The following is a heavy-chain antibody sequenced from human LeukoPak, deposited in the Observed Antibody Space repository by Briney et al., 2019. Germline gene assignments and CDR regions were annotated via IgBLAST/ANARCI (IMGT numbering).Heavy chain of an antibody. CDR2: IRSKANSYAT. D-gene: IGHD6-13*01. CDR3: TRHGEGRHIAPFLFDY. CDR1: GFTFSGSA. J-gene: IGHJ4*02. Sequence: GGSLRLSCAASGFTFSGSAMHWVRQASGKGLEWVGRIRSKANSYATAYAASVKGRFTISRDDSKNTAYLQMNSLKTEDTAVYYCTRHGEGRHIAPFLFDYWGQGTLVTVSS. V-gene: IGHV3-73*01.